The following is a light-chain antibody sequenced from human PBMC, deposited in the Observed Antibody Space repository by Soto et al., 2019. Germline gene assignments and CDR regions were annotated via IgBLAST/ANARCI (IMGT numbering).Light chain of an antibody. Sequence: QSALTQPASVSGSPGQSLTISCTGTSSDVGGYNYVSWYQQHPGKAPKLMIYDVSNRPSGVSNRFSGSKSGNTASLTISGLQAEDAADYYCSSYTSSSTVVFGGGTKLTVL. CDR2: DVS. CDR3: SSYTSSSTVV. CDR1: SSDVGGYNY. J-gene: IGLJ2*01. V-gene: IGLV2-14*01.